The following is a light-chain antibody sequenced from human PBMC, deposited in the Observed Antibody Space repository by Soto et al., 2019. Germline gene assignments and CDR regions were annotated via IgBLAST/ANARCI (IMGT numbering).Light chain of an antibody. Sequence: EIVLTQSPGTLSLSPGERATLSCRASQSVTSSYLAWYQQKLGQAPRLLIYGASTRATGIPDRFSGSGSGTDFTLTISRLEPEDFAVYYCHQYGTSPPLSFGGGTKVEIK. CDR3: HQYGTSPPLS. CDR2: GAS. V-gene: IGKV3-20*01. CDR1: QSVTSSY. J-gene: IGKJ4*01.